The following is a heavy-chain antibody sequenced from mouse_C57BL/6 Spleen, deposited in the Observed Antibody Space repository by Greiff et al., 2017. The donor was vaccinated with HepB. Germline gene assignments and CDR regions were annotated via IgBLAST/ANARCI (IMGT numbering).Heavy chain of an antibody. CDR3: AREGDYDDSYAMDY. V-gene: IGHV1-81*01. CDR2: IYPRSGNT. CDR1: GYTFTSYG. J-gene: IGHJ4*01. Sequence: VQLQQSGAELARPGASVKLSCKAPGYTFTSYGISWVKQRTGQGLEWIGEIYPRSGNTYYNEKFKGKATLTADKSSSTAYMELRSLTSEDSAVYFCAREGDYDDSYAMDYWGQGTSVTVSS. D-gene: IGHD2-4*01.